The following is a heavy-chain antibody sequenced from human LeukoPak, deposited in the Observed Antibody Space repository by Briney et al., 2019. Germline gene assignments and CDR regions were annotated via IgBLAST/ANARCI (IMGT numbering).Heavy chain of an antibody. CDR1: GFTFSIYG. CDR2: ISYDGSNK. V-gene: IGHV3-30*18. Sequence: GGPLRLSCAASGFTFSIYGMLWVRQAPGKGREGVAVISYDGSNKYYADSVKGRFTISRDNSKNTLYLQMNSLRAEDPGVYYCAKDQHSSGWYFDYWGQGTLVTVSS. D-gene: IGHD6-19*01. J-gene: IGHJ4*02. CDR3: AKDQHSSGWYFDY.